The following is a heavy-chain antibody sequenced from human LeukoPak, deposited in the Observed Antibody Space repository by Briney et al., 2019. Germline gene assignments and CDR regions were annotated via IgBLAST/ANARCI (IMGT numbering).Heavy chain of an antibody. Sequence: SVKVSCKASGGTFSSYGISWVRQAPGQGLEWRGGIIPIFGTANYAQKFQGRVTITTDESTSTAYMELSSLRSEDTAVYYCARDRPGYSSGWSYWYFDLWGRGTLVTVSS. CDR1: GGTFSSYG. J-gene: IGHJ2*01. D-gene: IGHD6-19*01. CDR2: IIPIFGTA. V-gene: IGHV1-69*05. CDR3: ARDRPGYSSGWSYWYFDL.